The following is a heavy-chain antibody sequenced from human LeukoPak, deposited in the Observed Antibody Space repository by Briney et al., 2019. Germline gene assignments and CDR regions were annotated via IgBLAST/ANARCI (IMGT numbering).Heavy chain of an antibody. V-gene: IGHV1-18*01. D-gene: IGHD4/OR15-4a*01. CDR1: GYTFTRYG. J-gene: IGHJ4*02. CDR3: ARVQRFMVARRWDFDY. CDR2: ISAYIGNT. Sequence: ASVKVSCKASGYTFTRYGISWVRQAPGQRLEWMGWISAYIGNTNYTQKLQGRVTMTTDTSTTTACIGLRSLRARKKGVVNCARVQRFMVARRWDFDYWGQGTLVTVSS.